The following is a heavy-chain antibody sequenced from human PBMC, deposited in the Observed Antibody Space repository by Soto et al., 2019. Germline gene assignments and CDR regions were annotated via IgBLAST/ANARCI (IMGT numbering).Heavy chain of an antibody. V-gene: IGHV4-30-4*01. CDR2: IYYSGST. Sequence: SETLSLTCTVSGGSISSGDYYWSWIRQPPGKGLEWIGYIYYSGSTYYNPSLRSRVTISVDTSKNQFSLKLSSVTAADTAVYYCARAGQFDILTGYSHSGFDYWGQGTLVTVSS. CDR3: ARAGQFDILTGYSHSGFDY. J-gene: IGHJ4*02. D-gene: IGHD3-9*01. CDR1: GGSISSGDYY.